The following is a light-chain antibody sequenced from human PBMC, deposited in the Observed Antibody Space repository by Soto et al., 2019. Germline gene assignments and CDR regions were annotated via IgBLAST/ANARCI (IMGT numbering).Light chain of an antibody. V-gene: IGKV3-20*01. J-gene: IGKJ5*01. CDR2: GAS. Sequence: EIVLTQSPGTLSLSPVERATLSCRASQSVSSSYLAWYQQKPGQAPRLLIYGASSRATGIPDRFSGSGSGTDFTLTIIRLEPEDFAVYYCQQYGSSPRITFGQGTRLEIK. CDR3: QQYGSSPRIT. CDR1: QSVSSSY.